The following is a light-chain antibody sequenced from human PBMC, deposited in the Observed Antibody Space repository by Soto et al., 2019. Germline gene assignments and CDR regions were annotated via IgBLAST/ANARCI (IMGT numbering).Light chain of an antibody. J-gene: IGKJ4*01. CDR1: QSVSSN. CDR3: QYYYESSP. Sequence: EIGMTQSPATLSVPPGERATLSCRASQSVSSNLAWYQQKPGQAPRLLIYGASTRATGIPARFSGSGSGTDFTLTISRLEPEDFAVYYCQYYYESSPFGRGTKVDIK. V-gene: IGKV3-15*01. CDR2: GAS.